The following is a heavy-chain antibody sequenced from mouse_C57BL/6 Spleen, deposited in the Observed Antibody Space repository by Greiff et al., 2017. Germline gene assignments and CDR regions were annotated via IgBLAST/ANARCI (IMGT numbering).Heavy chain of an antibody. D-gene: IGHD1-3*01. CDR1: GYTFTDYY. Sequence: EVQLQESGPVLVKPGASVKMSCKASGYTFTDYYMNWVKQSHGKSLEWIGVINPYNGGTSYNQKFKGKATLTVDKSSSTAYMELNSLTSEDSAVYYCARSRPSYSYGLDYWGQGTTLTVSS. J-gene: IGHJ2*01. CDR2: INPYNGGT. V-gene: IGHV1-19*01. CDR3: ARSRPSYSYGLDY.